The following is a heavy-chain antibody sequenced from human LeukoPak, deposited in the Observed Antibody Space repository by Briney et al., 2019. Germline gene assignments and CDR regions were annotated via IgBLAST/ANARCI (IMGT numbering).Heavy chain of an antibody. CDR1: GGSISSYY. J-gene: IGHJ5*02. D-gene: IGHD3-9*01. V-gene: IGHV4-59*05. Sequence: SETLSLTCTVSGGSISSYYWSGIRQPPGKGLEWIGSIYYSGSTYYNPSLKSRVTISVDTSKNQFSLKLSSLTAADTPVYYCARQRGDYDISTGYYYNWFDPWGQGTLVTVSS. CDR3: ARQRGDYDISTGYYYNWFDP. CDR2: IYYSGST.